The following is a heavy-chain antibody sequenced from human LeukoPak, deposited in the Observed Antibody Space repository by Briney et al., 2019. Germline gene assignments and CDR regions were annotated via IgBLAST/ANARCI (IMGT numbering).Heavy chain of an antibody. Sequence: GGSLRLSCAASGFTFGSYSMNWVRQAPGKGLEWVSSISSSSSYIYYADSVKGRFTISRDNAKNSLYLQMNSLRAEDTAVYYCARAAGEMATIRYWGQGTLVTVSS. CDR2: ISSSSSYI. CDR3: ARAAGEMATIRY. D-gene: IGHD5-24*01. CDR1: GFTFGSYS. J-gene: IGHJ4*02. V-gene: IGHV3-21*01.